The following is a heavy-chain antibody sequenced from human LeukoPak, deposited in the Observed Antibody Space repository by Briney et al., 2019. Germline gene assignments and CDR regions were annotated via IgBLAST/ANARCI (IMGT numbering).Heavy chain of an antibody. CDR2: IYYSGST. CDR3: AREGGYCSSTSCRFYFDY. D-gene: IGHD2-2*03. J-gene: IGHJ4*02. Sequence: SETLSLTCTVSGGSISTSNYYWGWIRQPPGKGLEWIGSIYYSGSTYYNPSLKSRVTISVDTSKNQFSLKLSSVTAADTAVYYCAREGGYCSSTSCRFYFDYWGQGTLVTVSS. V-gene: IGHV4-39*07. CDR1: GGSISTSNYY.